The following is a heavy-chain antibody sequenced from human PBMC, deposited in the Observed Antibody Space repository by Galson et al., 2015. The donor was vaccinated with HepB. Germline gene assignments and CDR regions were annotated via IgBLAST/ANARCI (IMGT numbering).Heavy chain of an antibody. J-gene: IGHJ4*02. V-gene: IGHV3-15*01. CDR2: IKSKTDGGTT. CDR1: GFTFSNAW. CDR3: TTPWGGYSYGFAYYFDY. D-gene: IGHD5-18*01. Sequence: SLRLSCAASGFTFSNAWMSWVRQAPGKGLEWVGRIKSKTDGGTTDYAAPVKGRFTISRDDSKNTLYLQMNSLKTEDTAVYYCTTPWGGYSYGFAYYFDYWGQGTLVTVSS.